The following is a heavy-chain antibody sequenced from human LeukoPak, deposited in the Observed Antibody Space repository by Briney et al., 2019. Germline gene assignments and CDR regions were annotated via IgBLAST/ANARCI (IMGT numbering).Heavy chain of an antibody. V-gene: IGHV3-7*01. Sequence: PGGSLRLSCAASGFTFRDYWMSWVRQAPGRGLEWVANIKKDGSEKHYVDSVKGRFTISRDNAQNSLYLQMNSLSAEDTAVYYCAREEAWGQGTLVAVSS. CDR2: IKKDGSEK. CDR1: GFTFRDYW. CDR3: AREEA. J-gene: IGHJ4*02.